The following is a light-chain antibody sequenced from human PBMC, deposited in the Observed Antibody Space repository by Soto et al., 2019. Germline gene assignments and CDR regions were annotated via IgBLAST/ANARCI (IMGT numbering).Light chain of an antibody. Sequence: QSALTQPASVSGSPGQSITISCTGTSSNVGYSNLVSWYQQHAGEAPQLIIYEGTKRPSGVSNRFSASKSANTASLTISGLQPEDAADYYCCSYAGSDIMIFGGGTKLTVL. J-gene: IGLJ2*01. CDR3: CSYAGSDIMI. CDR1: SSNVGYSNL. CDR2: EGT. V-gene: IGLV2-23*01.